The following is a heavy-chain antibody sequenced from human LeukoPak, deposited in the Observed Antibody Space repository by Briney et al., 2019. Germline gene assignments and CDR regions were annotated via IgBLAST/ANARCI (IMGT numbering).Heavy chain of an antibody. J-gene: IGHJ4*02. CDR1: GYTFTSYD. CDR2: INPNSGGT. CDR3: ARVGSSSSLEDY. Sequence: GASVKVSCKASGYTFTSYDINWVRQAPGQGLEWMGWINPNSGGTNYAQKFQGRVTMTRDTSISTAYMELSRLRSDDTAVYYCARVGSSSSLEDYWGQGTLVTVSS. D-gene: IGHD6-6*01. V-gene: IGHV1-2*02.